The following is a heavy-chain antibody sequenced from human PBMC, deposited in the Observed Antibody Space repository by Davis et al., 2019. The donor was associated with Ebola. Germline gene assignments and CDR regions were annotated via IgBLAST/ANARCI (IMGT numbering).Heavy chain of an antibody. D-gene: IGHD3-22*01. V-gene: IGHV1-69*13. CDR2: IIPIFGTA. J-gene: IGHJ4*02. CDR1: GGTFSSYA. CDR3: ALDPGYYDSSGYPNLVFDY. Sequence: SVKVSCKASGGTFSSYAISWVRQAPGQGLEWMGGIIPIFGTANYAQKFQGRVTITADESTSTAYMELSSLRSEDTAVYYCALDPGYYDSSGYPNLVFDYWGQGTLVTVSS.